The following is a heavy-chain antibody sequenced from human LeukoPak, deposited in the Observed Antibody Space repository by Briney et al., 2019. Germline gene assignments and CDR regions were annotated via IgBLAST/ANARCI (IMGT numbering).Heavy chain of an antibody. D-gene: IGHD3-22*01. V-gene: IGHV1-8*01. Sequence: ASVKVSCKAPGYTFTSYDINWVRQATGQGLEWMGWMNPNSGNTGYAQKFQGRVTMTRNTSISTAYMELSSLRSEDTAVYYCARALYYYDSSGYSTYYYYYGMDVWGQGTTVTVSS. CDR3: ARALYYYDSSGYSTYYYYYGMDV. CDR1: GYTFTSYD. J-gene: IGHJ6*02. CDR2: MNPNSGNT.